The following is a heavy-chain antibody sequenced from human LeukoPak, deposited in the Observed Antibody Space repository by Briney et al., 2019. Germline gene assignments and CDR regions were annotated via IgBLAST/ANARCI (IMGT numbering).Heavy chain of an antibody. CDR2: INWNGGST. Sequence: GGSLRLSCAASGFTFDDYGMSWVRQAPGKGLEWVSGINWNGGSTGYADSVKGRFTISRDNAKKSLYLQMNSLRAEDTAVYYCARDISTTPFDSWGQGTLVTVAS. CDR1: GFTFDDYG. CDR3: ARDISTTPFDS. D-gene: IGHD2-2*01. J-gene: IGHJ4*02. V-gene: IGHV3-20*04.